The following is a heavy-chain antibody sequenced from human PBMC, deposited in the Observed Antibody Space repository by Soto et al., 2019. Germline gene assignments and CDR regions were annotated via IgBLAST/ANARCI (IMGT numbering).Heavy chain of an antibody. D-gene: IGHD2-15*01. CDR1: GGSISSNY. CDR3: ARYRREEVAGYTLDN. CDR2: VYNSGST. J-gene: IGHJ4*02. Sequence: SETLSLTCTVSGGSISSNYWAWIRQPPGKGLEWIGYVYNSGSTNYNPSLKSRVTISEDTSKSQFSLKVNSMTAADTAVYYCARYRREEVAGYTLDNWGQGILVTVSS. V-gene: IGHV4-59*01.